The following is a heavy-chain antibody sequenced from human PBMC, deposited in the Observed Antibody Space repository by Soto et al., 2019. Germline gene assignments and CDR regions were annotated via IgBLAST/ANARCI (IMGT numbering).Heavy chain of an antibody. Sequence: SCKASGFNFKKFAMGWVRQAPGEGLEWVSGISCCGGSTSYADSVKGRFTLARDDSKNTLSLHLNSLRFEDTARYFCAKADGEQWLIPHLDNWGQGTLVTVSS. CDR3: AKADGEQWLIPHLDN. J-gene: IGHJ4*02. CDR1: GFNFKKFA. D-gene: IGHD6-19*01. CDR2: ISCCGGST. V-gene: IGHV3-23*01.